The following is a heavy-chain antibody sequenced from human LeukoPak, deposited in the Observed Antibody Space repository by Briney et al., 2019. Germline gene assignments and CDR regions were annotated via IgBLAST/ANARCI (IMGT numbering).Heavy chain of an antibody. J-gene: IGHJ4*02. Sequence: GGSLRLSCAASGFPFSAYTLNWVRQSPGKGLEWLSSIKGSDGYIYNADSVAGRFAVSTDDAQNSIHLQMNSLGAEDTAVYYCAKVGVGWVAFEYWGQGTLVTVSS. D-gene: IGHD3-16*01. CDR2: IKGSDGYI. V-gene: IGHV3-21*04. CDR3: AKVGVGWVAFEY. CDR1: GFPFSAYT.